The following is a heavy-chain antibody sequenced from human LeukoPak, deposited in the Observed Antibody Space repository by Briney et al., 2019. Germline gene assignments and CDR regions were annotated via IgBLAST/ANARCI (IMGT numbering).Heavy chain of an antibody. D-gene: IGHD2-15*01. Sequence: PGGSLRLSCAASGFTFSSYSMNWVRQAPRKGLEWVSSISSSSSYIYYADSVKGRFTISRDNAKNSLYLQMNSLRAEDTAVYYCARVGGTICSGGSCYSGYGMDVWGKGTTVTVSS. CDR2: ISSSSSYI. J-gene: IGHJ6*04. CDR3: ARVGGTICSGGSCYSGYGMDV. V-gene: IGHV3-21*01. CDR1: GFTFSSYS.